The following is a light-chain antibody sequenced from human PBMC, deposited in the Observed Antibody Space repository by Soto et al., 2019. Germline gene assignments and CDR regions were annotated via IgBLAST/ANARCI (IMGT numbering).Light chain of an antibody. CDR2: GAS. V-gene: IGKV3-15*01. J-gene: IGKJ1*01. CDR1: QSVDSI. Sequence: EIVMTQSPATLYVSPGERATLSCRASQSVDSILAWYQQKPGQAPMLLIYGASTTATGIPARFSGSGSGTEFTLTITSLQSEDFAVYFCQQYNTWPQTFGQGTKVESK. CDR3: QQYNTWPQT.